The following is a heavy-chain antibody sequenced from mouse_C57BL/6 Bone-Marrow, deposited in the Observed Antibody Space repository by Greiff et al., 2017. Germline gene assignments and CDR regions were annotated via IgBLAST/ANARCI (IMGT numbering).Heavy chain of an antibody. V-gene: IGHV1-50*01. J-gene: IGHJ4*01. CDR2: IDPSDSYT. D-gene: IGHD1-1*01. CDR1: GYTFTSYW. CDR3: ASITMVVATGYYAMDY. Sequence: QVQLQQPGAELVKPGASVKLSCKASGYTFTSYWMQWVKQRPGQGLEWIGEIDPSDSYTNYNQKFKGKATLTVDTSSSTAYMQLSSLTSEDSAVYYCASITMVVATGYYAMDYWGQGTSVTVSS.